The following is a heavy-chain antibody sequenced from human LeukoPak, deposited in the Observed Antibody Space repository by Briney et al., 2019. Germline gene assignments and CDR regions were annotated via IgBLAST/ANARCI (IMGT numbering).Heavy chain of an antibody. CDR2: IYYSGST. J-gene: IGHJ4*02. Sequence: SETLSLTCTVSGGSISSSSYYWGWIRRPPGKGLEWIGSIYYSGSTYYNPSLKSRVTISVDTSKNQFSLKMSSVTAADTAVYYCARVGRITIFGVVRTWFDYWGQGTLVTVSS. CDR1: GGSISSSSYY. D-gene: IGHD3-3*01. CDR3: ARVGRITIFGVVRTWFDY. V-gene: IGHV4-39*07.